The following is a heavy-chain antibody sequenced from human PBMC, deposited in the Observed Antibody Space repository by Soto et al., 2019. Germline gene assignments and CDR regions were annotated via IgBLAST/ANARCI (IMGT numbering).Heavy chain of an antibody. D-gene: IGHD1-26*01. Sequence: QVQLVESGGGVVQPGTSLRLSCAASGLIFSGPGMHWVRQAPGKGLQWVAVIRYDGSNIYYAASVKGRFTIARDHSQNTLYLQMNSLRAEDTAVYYCARDGVGATTFFGYFDYWGQGALVTVSS. CDR3: ARDGVGATTFFGYFDY. J-gene: IGHJ4*02. V-gene: IGHV3-33*01. CDR2: IRYDGSNI. CDR1: GLIFSGPG.